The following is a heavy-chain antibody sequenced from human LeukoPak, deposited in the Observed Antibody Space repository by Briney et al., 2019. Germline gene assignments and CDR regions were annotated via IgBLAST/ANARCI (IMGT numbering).Heavy chain of an antibody. CDR1: GGSISSGGYY. J-gene: IGHJ4*02. CDR2: IYHSGST. CDR3: ARVLRKYYFDY. V-gene: IGHV4-30-2*01. Sequence: SETLSLTCTVSGGSISSGGYYWSWIRQPPGKGLEWIGYIYHSGSTYYNPSLKSRVTISVDRSKNQFSLKLSSVTAADTAVYYCARVLRKYYFDYWGQGTLVTVSS.